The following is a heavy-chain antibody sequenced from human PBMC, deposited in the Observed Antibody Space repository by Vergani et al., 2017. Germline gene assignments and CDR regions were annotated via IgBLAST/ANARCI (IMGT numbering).Heavy chain of an antibody. D-gene: IGHD6-6*01. V-gene: IGHV3-23*01. J-gene: IGHJ6*03. CDR1: GFTFSSYA. Sequence: EVQLLESGGGLVQPGGSLRLSCAASGFTFSSYAMSWVRQAPGKGLEWVSAISGSGGSTYYADSVKGRFTISRDNSKNTLYLQLNSLRAEDTAVYYCARKTRQLVYYYYYYMDVWGKGTTVTVSS. CDR3: ARKTRQLVYYYYYYMDV. CDR2: ISGSGGST.